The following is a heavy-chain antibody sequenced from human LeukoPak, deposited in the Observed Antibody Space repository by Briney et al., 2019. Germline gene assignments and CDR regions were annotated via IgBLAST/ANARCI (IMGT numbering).Heavy chain of an antibody. CDR3: ARGVPRNFMTSSSWYGGQFDY. D-gene: IGHD6-13*01. V-gene: IGHV4-34*01. J-gene: IGHJ4*02. Sequence: SETLPLTCAVYGESFSDYYWSWIRQPPGKGLEWIGEINHSGSTNYNSSLKSRVTISVDRSRNQFSLNLNSVTAADTAVYYCARGVPRNFMTSSSWYGGQFDYWGQGTLVSVSS. CDR1: GESFSDYY. CDR2: INHSGST.